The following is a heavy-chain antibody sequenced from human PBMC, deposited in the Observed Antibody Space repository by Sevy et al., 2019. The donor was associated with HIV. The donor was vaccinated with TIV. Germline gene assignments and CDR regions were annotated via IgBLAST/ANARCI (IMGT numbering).Heavy chain of an antibody. J-gene: IGHJ4*02. CDR1: GFSFSSYA. D-gene: IGHD3-10*01. V-gene: IGHV3-23*01. CDR3: AKGGFTMVRGVFDY. CDR2: ISGSGGST. Sequence: GSLRLSCAASGFSFSSYAMSWVRQTPGKGLEWISAISGSGGSTYYADSVKGRFTISRDNSKNTLYLQMNSLRAEDTAVYYCAKGGFTMVRGVFDYWGQGTLVTVSS.